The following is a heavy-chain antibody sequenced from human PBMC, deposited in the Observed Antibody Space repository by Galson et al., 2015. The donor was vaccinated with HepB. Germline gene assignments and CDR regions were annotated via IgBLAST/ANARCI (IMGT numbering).Heavy chain of an antibody. CDR3: AKRRNEAAGTVWWRGSNFDY. J-gene: IGHJ4*02. CDR2: ISSSSSTI. Sequence: SLRLSCAASGFTFSSYAMHWVRQSPGKGLEWVSYISSSSSTIYYADSVKGRFTISRDNSKNTLYLQMNSLRAEDTAVYYCAKRRNEAAGTVWWRGSNFDYWGQGTLVTVSS. CDR1: GFTFSSYA. V-gene: IGHV3-48*01. D-gene: IGHD6-13*01.